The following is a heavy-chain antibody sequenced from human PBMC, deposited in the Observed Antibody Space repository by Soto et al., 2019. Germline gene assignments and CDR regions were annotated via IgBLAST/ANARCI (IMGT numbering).Heavy chain of an antibody. CDR3: ARRGVSCPVDY. CDR1: GGSISSSSYY. D-gene: IGHD3-10*01. J-gene: IGHJ4*02. Sequence: QLQLQESGPGLVTPSETLSLTGTVSGGSISSSSYYWGWIRQPPGKGLEWIGNIYYSGSAYYNPSLKSRVPISVDTSKNTFSLTLSSVTAADTAVYDCARRGVSCPVDYWGQGTLVTVSS. CDR2: IYYSGSA. V-gene: IGHV4-39*02.